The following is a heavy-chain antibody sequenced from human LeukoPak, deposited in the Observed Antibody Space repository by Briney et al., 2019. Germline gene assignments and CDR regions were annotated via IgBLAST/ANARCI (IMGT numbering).Heavy chain of an antibody. Sequence: GGSLRLSCAASGFTFSSYSMNWVRQAPGKGLEWVSYISSSGSTIYYADSVKGRFTISRDNAKNSLYLQMNSPRAEDTAVYYCAGPSAAAEYYYYGMDVWGQGTTVTVSS. CDR3: AGPSAAAEYYYYGMDV. D-gene: IGHD6-13*01. CDR2: ISSSGSTI. V-gene: IGHV3-48*04. J-gene: IGHJ6*02. CDR1: GFTFSSYS.